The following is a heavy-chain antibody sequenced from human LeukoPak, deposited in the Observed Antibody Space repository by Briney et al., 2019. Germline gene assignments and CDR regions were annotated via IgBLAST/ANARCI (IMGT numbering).Heavy chain of an antibody. V-gene: IGHV4-30-2*02. Sequence: PSETLSLTCAVSGGSISSGGYSWSWIRQPPGKGLEWIGYIYHSGSTYYNPSLKSRATISVDRSKNQFSLKLSSVTAADTAVYYCASAGPTYGSGSYYGPYDAFDIWGQGTMVTVSS. D-gene: IGHD3-10*01. CDR1: GGSISSGGYS. CDR3: ASAGPTYGSGSYYGPYDAFDI. J-gene: IGHJ3*02. CDR2: IYHSGST.